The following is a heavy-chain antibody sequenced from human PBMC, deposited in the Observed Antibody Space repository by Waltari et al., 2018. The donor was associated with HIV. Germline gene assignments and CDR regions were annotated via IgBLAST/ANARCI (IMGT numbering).Heavy chain of an antibody. V-gene: IGHV4-39*01. D-gene: IGHD6-13*01. J-gene: IGHJ4*02. Sequence: QLQLQESGPGLVKPSETLSLSCTVSGGSISNSAYYWGWIRQAPGKGLEWIGHIFYSGFANHNPSLKSRVSISVDTSKNQFSLKLSSVTAADTAVYYCASLAWYASSSYYFDYWGQGTLVTVSS. CDR2: IFYSGFA. CDR1: GGSISNSAYY. CDR3: ASLAWYASSSYYFDY.